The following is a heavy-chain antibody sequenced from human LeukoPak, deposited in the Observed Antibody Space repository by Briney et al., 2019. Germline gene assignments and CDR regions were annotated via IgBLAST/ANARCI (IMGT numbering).Heavy chain of an antibody. V-gene: IGHV3-21*01. CDR3: ARGVSFRMVGTATDFDY. CDR1: GFTFSSFS. D-gene: IGHD2-21*02. Sequence: GGSLRLSCAASGFTFSSFSMNWVRQAPGRGLEWVSSIISSSGYIHYADSVKGRFTISRDNAKNSLYLRMNSLRAEDTAVYYCARGVSFRMVGTATDFDYWGQGTLVTVSS. J-gene: IGHJ4*02. CDR2: IISSSGYI.